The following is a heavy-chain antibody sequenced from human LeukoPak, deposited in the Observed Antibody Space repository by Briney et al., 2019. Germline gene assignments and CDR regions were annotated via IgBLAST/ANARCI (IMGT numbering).Heavy chain of an antibody. CDR2: ISSSSSYT. CDR1: GFTFSDYY. Sequence: GGSLRLSCAASGFTFSDYYMSWIRQAPGKGLEWVSYISSSSSYTNYADSVKGRFTISRDNAKNSLYLQMYSLRAEDTAVYYCARDFGSSFGELFSPADYWGQGTLVTVSS. D-gene: IGHD3-10*01. V-gene: IGHV3-11*06. J-gene: IGHJ4*02. CDR3: ARDFGSSFGELFSPADY.